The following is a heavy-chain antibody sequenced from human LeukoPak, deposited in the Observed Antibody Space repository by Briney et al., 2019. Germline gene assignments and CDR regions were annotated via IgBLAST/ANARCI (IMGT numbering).Heavy chain of an antibody. J-gene: IGHJ4*02. CDR3: ARHGRLGWNDSIDY. Sequence: PSETLSLTCTVSGGSISSGGYYWSWIRQHPGKGLEWIGYIYYSGSTYYNPSLKSRVTISVDTSKNQFSLKLSSVTAADTAVYYCARHGRLGWNDSIDYWGQGTLVTVSS. CDR1: GGSISSGGYY. D-gene: IGHD1-1*01. V-gene: IGHV4-31*03. CDR2: IYYSGST.